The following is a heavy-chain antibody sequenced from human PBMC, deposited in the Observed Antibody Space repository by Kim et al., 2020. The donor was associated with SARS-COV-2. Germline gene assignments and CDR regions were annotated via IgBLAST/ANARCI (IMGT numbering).Heavy chain of an antibody. V-gene: IGHV3-21*04. CDR2: ISSSSSYI. CDR1: GFTFSSYS. CDR3: AGYCSSTSCYGAEY. Sequence: GGSLRLSCAASGFTFSSYSMNWVRQAPGKGLEWVSSISSSSSYIYYADSVKGRFTISRDNAKNSLYLQMNSLRAEDTAVYYCAGYCSSTSCYGAEYWGQGTLVTVS. D-gene: IGHD2-2*01. J-gene: IGHJ4*02.